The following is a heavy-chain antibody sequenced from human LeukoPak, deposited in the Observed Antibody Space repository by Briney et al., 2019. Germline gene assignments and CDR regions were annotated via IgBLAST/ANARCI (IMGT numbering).Heavy chain of an antibody. D-gene: IGHD2-21*01. V-gene: IGHV1-69*13. CDR3: ARGPYQRLLIYYYYYGMDV. Sequence: GASVTVSCTASGGTFSSYAISWVRQAPGQGLEWMGGIIPIFGTANYAQKFQGRVTITADESTSTAYMELSSLRSEDTAVYYCARGPYQRLLIYYYYYGMDVWGQGTTVTVSS. CDR2: IIPIFGTA. CDR1: GGTFSSYA. J-gene: IGHJ6*02.